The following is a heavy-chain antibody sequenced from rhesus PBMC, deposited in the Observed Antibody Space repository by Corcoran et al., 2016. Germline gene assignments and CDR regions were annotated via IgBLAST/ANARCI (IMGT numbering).Heavy chain of an antibody. Sequence: QLQLQESGPGLVKPSETLSVTCAVSGGSISSSYWSWIRQAPGKGLEWIGDIFGSGSSTNSNPSLKSRVTLSVDTSKNQLSLKLSSVTTADTAVYYCARGTVVFDYWGQGVLVTVSS. CDR2: IFGSGSST. J-gene: IGHJ4*01. CDR1: GGSISSSY. V-gene: IGHV4-169*01. D-gene: IGHD5-24*01. CDR3: ARGTVVFDY.